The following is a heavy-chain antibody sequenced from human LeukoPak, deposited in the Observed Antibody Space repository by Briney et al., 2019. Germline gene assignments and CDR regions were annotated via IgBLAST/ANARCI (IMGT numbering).Heavy chain of an antibody. CDR1: GFTFSSSW. CDR3: ARDLYNSASK. V-gene: IGHV3-7*03. J-gene: IGHJ4*02. Sequence: PGGSLRLSCTASGFTFSSSWMTWVRQAPGKGLEWVANIKQDGGEKYYVDSVKGRFTISRDNAKNSLYLQMNSLRAEDTAVYYCARDLYNSASKWGQGTLVTVSS. CDR2: IKQDGGEK. D-gene: IGHD6-25*01.